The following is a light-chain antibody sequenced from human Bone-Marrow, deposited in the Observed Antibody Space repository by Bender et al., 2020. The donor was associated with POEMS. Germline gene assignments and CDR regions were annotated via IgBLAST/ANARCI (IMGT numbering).Light chain of an antibody. Sequence: SYEVTQPLSESVALGQTARITCGGDNNGRKIVHWYQQKPGQAPLLVIYRDTNRPSGIPERFSGSKSGNTATLTISGAQTGDEADYYCQVWDRSIVVFGGGTKLTVL. V-gene: IGLV3-9*01. CDR3: QVWDRSIVV. CDR1: NNGRKI. CDR2: RDT. J-gene: IGLJ2*01.